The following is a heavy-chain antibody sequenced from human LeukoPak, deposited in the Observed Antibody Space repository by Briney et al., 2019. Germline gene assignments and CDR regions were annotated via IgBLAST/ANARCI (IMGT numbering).Heavy chain of an antibody. CDR3: AKDGLRFLEWYLGYFDL. CDR1: GFTFSSYA. D-gene: IGHD3-3*01. V-gene: IGHV3-23*01. J-gene: IGHJ2*01. CDR2: ISGSGGST. Sequence: GGSLRLSCAASGFTFSSYAMSWVRQTPGKGLEWVSSISGSGGSTNYADSVTGRFTISRGNSHNTLYLQMNSLRPDDAPVYYCAKDGLRFLEWYLGYFDLWGRGTLVTVSS.